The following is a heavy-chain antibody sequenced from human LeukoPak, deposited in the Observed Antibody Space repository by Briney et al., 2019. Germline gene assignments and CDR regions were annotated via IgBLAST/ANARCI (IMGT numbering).Heavy chain of an antibody. V-gene: IGHV4-59*01. D-gene: IGHD3-9*01. CDR3: ARVGYDILTGYYKLNAFDI. J-gene: IGHJ3*02. CDR1: RGSISTYY. CDR2: IYYTGTT. Sequence: SETLSLTCTVSRGSISTYYWNWIRQPPGKGLEWIGYIYYTGTTDYNPSLKSRVTISVDTSKKQFSLKLRSVTAADTAVYYCARVGYDILTGYYKLNAFDIWGQGTMVTVSS.